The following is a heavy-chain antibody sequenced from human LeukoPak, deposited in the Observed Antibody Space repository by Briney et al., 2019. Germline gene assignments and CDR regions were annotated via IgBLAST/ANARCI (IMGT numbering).Heavy chain of an antibody. CDR3: AREGNYDSSGYLID. D-gene: IGHD3-22*01. CDR1: GFXXXSYG. J-gene: IGHJ4*02. Sequence: SGFXXXSYGMHWVRQAPGKGLEWVAVIWYDGSNKYYADSVKGRFTISRDNSKNTLYLQMNSLRAEDTAVYYCAREGNYDSSGYLIDWGQGTLVTVSS. V-gene: IGHV3-33*01. CDR2: IWYDGSNK.